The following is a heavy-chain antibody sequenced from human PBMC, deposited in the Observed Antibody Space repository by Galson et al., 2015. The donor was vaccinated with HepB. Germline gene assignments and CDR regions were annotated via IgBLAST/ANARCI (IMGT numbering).Heavy chain of an antibody. Sequence: SVKVSCKASGGTFSSYAISWVRQAPGQGLEWMGGIIPIFGTANYAQKFQGRVTITADESTSTAYMELSSLRSEDTAVYYCAIQRSGYYYGDFDYWGQGTLVTVSS. V-gene: IGHV1-69*13. D-gene: IGHD3-22*01. CDR3: AIQRSGYYYGDFDY. CDR2: IIPIFGTA. J-gene: IGHJ4*02. CDR1: GGTFSSYA.